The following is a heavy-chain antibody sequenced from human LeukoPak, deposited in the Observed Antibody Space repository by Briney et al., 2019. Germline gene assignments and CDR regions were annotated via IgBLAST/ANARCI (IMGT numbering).Heavy chain of an antibody. V-gene: IGHV1-18*01. D-gene: IGHD2-8*01. J-gene: IGHJ5*02. Sequence: ASVKVSCKASGYTFTSYGISWVRQAPGQGLEWMGWISAYNGNTNYAQKLQGRVTMTTDTSTSTAYMELRSLRSDDTAVYYCARDGYCTNGVCSDNWFDPWGREPWSPSPQ. CDR1: GYTFTSYG. CDR2: ISAYNGNT. CDR3: ARDGYCTNGVCSDNWFDP.